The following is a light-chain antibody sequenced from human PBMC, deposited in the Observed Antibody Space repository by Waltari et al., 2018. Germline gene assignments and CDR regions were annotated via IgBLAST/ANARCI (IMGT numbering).Light chain of an antibody. J-gene: IGKJ2*01. Sequence: DIVMTQSPDSQAVSLGEKATINCKSNQSLLYNSNNKNYLAWYQQKPGQPLKLFFYWASSRESGVPDRFSGSGSGTDFTLTIGSLQAEDVAVYYCQQYYTAPYTFGQGTKLEIK. CDR2: WAS. CDR1: QSLLYNSNNKNY. V-gene: IGKV4-1*01. CDR3: QQYYTAPYT.